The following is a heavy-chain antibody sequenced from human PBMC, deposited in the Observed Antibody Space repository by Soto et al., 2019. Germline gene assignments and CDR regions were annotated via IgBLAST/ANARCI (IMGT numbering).Heavy chain of an antibody. J-gene: IGHJ4*02. CDR2: IYYSGST. D-gene: IGHD2-15*01. V-gene: IGHV4-39*01. CDR3: ASFASCSGGSCHLATH. CDR1: GGSISSSSYY. Sequence: PSETLSLTCTVSGGSISSSSYYWGWIRQPPGKGLEWIGRIYYSGSTYYNPSLKSRVTISVDTSKNQFSLKLSSVTAADTAVYYCASFASCSGGSCHLATHWGKRTLVPV.